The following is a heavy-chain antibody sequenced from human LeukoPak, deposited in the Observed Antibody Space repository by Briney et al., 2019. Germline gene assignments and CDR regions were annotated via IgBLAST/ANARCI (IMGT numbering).Heavy chain of an antibody. V-gene: IGHV3-53*01. CDR2: IYSGGST. Sequence: GGSLRLSCGASGFTVSSNYMSWVRQAPGKGLEWVSVIYSGGSTYYADSVKGRFTISRDNSKNTLYLQMNSLRAEDTAVYYCARRSPTMGYYYGMDVWGQGTTVTVSS. J-gene: IGHJ6*02. CDR3: ARRSPTMGYYYGMDV. CDR1: GFTVSSNY. D-gene: IGHD3-10*01.